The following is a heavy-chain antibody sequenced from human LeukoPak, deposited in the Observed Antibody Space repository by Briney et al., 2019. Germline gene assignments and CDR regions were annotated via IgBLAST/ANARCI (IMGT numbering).Heavy chain of an antibody. Sequence: TSETLSLTCTVSGGSISSGSYYWSWIRQPAGKGLEWIGRTYTSGSTNYNPSLKSRVTISVDTSKNQFSLKLSSVTAADTAVYHCARERGISCSSTSCYTYYFDYWGQGTLVTVSS. D-gene: IGHD2-2*02. V-gene: IGHV4-61*02. CDR2: TYTSGST. J-gene: IGHJ4*02. CDR3: ARERGISCSSTSCYTYYFDY. CDR1: GGSISSGSYY.